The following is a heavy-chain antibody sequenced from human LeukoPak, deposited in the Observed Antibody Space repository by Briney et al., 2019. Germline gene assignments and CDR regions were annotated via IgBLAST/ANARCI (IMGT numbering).Heavy chain of an antibody. Sequence: GASVKVPCKVSGYTLTELSMHWVRQAPGKGLEWMGGFDPEDGETIYAQKFQGRVTMTEDTSTDTAYMELSSLRSEDTAVYYCATVGGGYSYGYWFDPWGQGTLVTVSS. V-gene: IGHV1-24*01. J-gene: IGHJ5*02. CDR3: ATVGGGYSYGYWFDP. CDR1: GYTLTELS. D-gene: IGHD5-18*01. CDR2: FDPEDGET.